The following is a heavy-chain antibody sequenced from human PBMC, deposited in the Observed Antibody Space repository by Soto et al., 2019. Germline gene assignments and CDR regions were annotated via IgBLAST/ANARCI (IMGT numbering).Heavy chain of an antibody. J-gene: IGHJ3*02. CDR1: GFIFNSYG. Sequence: PGGSLRLSCAASGFIFNSYGMSWVRQAPGMGLEWVSTISGSGGFIYYADSVKGRFTISRDNSKNTLHLQMNSLRAEDTAVYYCAKDFIYDSDGYYYVSAFDIWGQRTMVT. CDR3: AKDFIYDSDGYYYVSAFDI. CDR2: ISGSGGFI. D-gene: IGHD3-22*01. V-gene: IGHV3-23*01.